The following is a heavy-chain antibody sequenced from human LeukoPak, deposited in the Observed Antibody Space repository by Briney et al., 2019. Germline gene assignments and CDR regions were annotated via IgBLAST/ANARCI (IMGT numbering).Heavy chain of an antibody. J-gene: IGHJ4*02. CDR3: ASPSNLDYYLDY. CDR2: IIPIFGTA. D-gene: IGHD3/OR15-3a*01. Sequence: SVKVSCKASGGTFSSYAISWVRQAPGQGLEWMGGIIPIFGTANYAQKLQGRVTITADESTSTAYMELSSLRSEDTAVYYCASPSNLDYYLDYWGQGALVTVSS. CDR1: GGTFSSYA. V-gene: IGHV1-69*01.